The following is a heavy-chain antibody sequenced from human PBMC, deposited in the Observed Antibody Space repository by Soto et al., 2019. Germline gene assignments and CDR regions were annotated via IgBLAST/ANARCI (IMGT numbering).Heavy chain of an antibody. CDR2: MKHDGTEQ. D-gene: IGHD6-19*01. CDR1: GFSFSIYW. J-gene: IGHJ5*02. CDR3: VKGGRWLVSDA. V-gene: IGHV3-7*03. Sequence: GGSLRLSCAASGFSFSIYWMAWVRQAPGKGLEWLASMKHDGTEQYYVESVKGRFTISRDNAKNALYLQMNSLRVEDTAVYYCVKGGRWLVSDAWGQGTLVTVSS.